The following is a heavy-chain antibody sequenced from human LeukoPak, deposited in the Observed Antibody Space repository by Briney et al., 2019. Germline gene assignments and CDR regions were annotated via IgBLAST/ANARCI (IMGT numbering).Heavy chain of an antibody. V-gene: IGHV3-73*01. CDR2: IKTKANSYAT. CDR3: TRLSNIHCSGGSCYFDY. CDR1: GFTFSGSP. Sequence: GGSLKLSCAASGFTFSGSPMHWVRQASGKGLGWVGRIKTKANSYATAYAASVKGRLTISRDDSKNTAYLQMNSLKTEDTAVYYCTRLSNIHCSGGSCYFDYWGQGTLVTVSS. D-gene: IGHD2-15*01. J-gene: IGHJ4*02.